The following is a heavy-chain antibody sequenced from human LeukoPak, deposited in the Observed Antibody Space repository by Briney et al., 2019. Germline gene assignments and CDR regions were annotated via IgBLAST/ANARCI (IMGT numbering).Heavy chain of an antibody. Sequence: GGSLRLSCAASGFTFSSYGMHWVRQAPGKGLEWVAVISYDGSNKYYADSVKGRFTISRDNSKNTLFLQMYSLRIEDTALYFCARFKVGSNTIQKNAFDIWGRGTVVTVSS. D-gene: IGHD1-26*01. V-gene: IGHV3-30*03. CDR1: GFTFSSYG. CDR3: ARFKVGSNTIQKNAFDI. CDR2: ISYDGSNK. J-gene: IGHJ3*02.